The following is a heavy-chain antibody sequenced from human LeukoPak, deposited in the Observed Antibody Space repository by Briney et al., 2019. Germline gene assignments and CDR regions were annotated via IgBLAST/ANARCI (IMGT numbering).Heavy chain of an antibody. D-gene: IGHD3-22*01. CDR3: VNYYDSSGYSFWY. Sequence: GGSLRLSCAASGFTFSSYAMSWVRQAPGKGLEWVSAISSNGGSTYYADSVKGRFTISRDNSKNTLYLQMSSLRAEDTAVYYCVNYYDSSGYSFWYWGQGTLVTVSS. J-gene: IGHJ4*02. CDR2: ISSNGGST. CDR1: GFTFSSYA. V-gene: IGHV3-64D*06.